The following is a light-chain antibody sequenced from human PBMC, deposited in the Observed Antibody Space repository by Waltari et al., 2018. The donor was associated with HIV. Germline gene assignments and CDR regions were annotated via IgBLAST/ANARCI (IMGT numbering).Light chain of an antibody. CDR3: QQSFSFPLT. CDR2: AAS. Sequence: DIQMTQSPSSLSASVGDRVTITCRASQRISSYLNWYQQKPGNAPKLLISAASTLQSGVPSRFSGSGSGTDFTLTISSLQPEDFATYYCQQSFSFPLTFGGGTKVEIK. J-gene: IGKJ4*01. V-gene: IGKV1-39*01. CDR1: QRISSY.